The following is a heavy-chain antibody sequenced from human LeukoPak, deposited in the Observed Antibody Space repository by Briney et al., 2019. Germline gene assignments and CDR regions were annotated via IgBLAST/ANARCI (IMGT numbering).Heavy chain of an antibody. CDR3: AKYKLYSDAAPDAFDI. CDR1: GFTFSSYA. CDR2: ISGSGGST. D-gene: IGHD2-8*01. Sequence: PGGSLRLSCAASGFTFSSYAMSWVRQAPGKGLEWVSAISGSGGSTCYADSVKGRFTISRDNSKNTLYLQMNSLRAEDTAVYYCAKYKLYSDAAPDAFDIWGQGTMVTVSS. J-gene: IGHJ3*02. V-gene: IGHV3-23*01.